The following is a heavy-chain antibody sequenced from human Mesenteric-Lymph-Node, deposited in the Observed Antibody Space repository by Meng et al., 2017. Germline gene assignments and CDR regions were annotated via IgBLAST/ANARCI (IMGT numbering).Heavy chain of an antibody. D-gene: IGHD6-13*01. CDR1: GFTFSDYS. V-gene: IGHV3-21*01. J-gene: IGHJ3*01. Sequence: GESLKISCEGSGFTFSDYSMNWVRQAPGKGLEWVSSFGSSSRYTFYADSVKGRFTIPRDNAKNSLYLQMNSVRAEDTAVYYCARDAIPTPGTDAFDLWGQGTMVTVSS. CDR3: ARDAIPTPGTDAFDL. CDR2: FGSSSRYT.